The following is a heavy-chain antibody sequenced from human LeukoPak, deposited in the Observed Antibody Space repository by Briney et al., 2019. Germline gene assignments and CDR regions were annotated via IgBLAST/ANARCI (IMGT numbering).Heavy chain of an antibody. J-gene: IGHJ6*02. CDR1: GFTFTNYW. Sequence: PGGSLRLSCAASGFTFTNYWMHWVRQAPGKGLVWVPRLNSDETNTNYADSVKGRFTISRDNAKNTLYLQMNSLRAVDTAVYYCARGGLKGYYYSGMDVWGQGTTVTVSS. V-gene: IGHV3-74*01. CDR3: ARGGLKGYYYSGMDV. CDR2: LNSDETNT.